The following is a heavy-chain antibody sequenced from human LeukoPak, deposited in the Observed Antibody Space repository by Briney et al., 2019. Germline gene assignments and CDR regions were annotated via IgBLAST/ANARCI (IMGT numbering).Heavy chain of an antibody. CDR3: ARDYGGTYYFDY. Sequence: SETLSLTCTVSGGSVSSGSYYWSWIRQPPGKGLEWIGYIYYSGSTNYNPSLKSRVTMSVDTSKNQFSLKLSSVTAADTAVYYCARDYGGTYYFDYWGQGALVTVSS. J-gene: IGHJ4*02. D-gene: IGHD4-23*01. CDR1: GGSVSSGSYY. V-gene: IGHV4-61*01. CDR2: IYYSGST.